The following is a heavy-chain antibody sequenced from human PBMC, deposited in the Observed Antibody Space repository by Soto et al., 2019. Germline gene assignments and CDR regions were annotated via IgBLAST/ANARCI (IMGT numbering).Heavy chain of an antibody. CDR1: GGTFSNYA. Sequence: QVQLVQSGAEVKKPGSSVKVSCKASGGTFSNYAITWMRQAPGQGLEWLGRIIPIFGSANYAQKFQGRVTITADASTTTAYMELSSLRSDDTAVFYCAKDGGKAGYFGNWFDPWGPGTLVTVSS. CDR3: AKDGGKAGYFGNWFDP. V-gene: IGHV1-69*15. J-gene: IGHJ5*02. CDR2: IIPIFGSA. D-gene: IGHD5-12*01.